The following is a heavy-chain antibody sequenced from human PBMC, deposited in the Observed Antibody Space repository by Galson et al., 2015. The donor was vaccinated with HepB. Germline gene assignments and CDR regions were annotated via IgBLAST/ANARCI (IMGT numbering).Heavy chain of an antibody. CDR2: ISAYNGNT. CDR1: GYTFTSYG. Sequence: SVKVSCKASGYTFTSYGISWVRQAPGQGLEWMGWISAYNGNTNYAQKLQGRVTMTTDTSTSTAYMKLRSLRSDDTAVYYCARETRWGYGGNSGDDLDYWAREPWSPSPQ. D-gene: IGHD4-23*01. V-gene: IGHV1-18*04. CDR3: ARETRWGYGGNSGDDLDY. J-gene: IGHJ4*02.